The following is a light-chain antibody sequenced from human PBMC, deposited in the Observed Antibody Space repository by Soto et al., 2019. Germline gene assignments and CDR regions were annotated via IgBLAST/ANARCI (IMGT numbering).Light chain of an antibody. CDR2: GAS. Sequence: EIVLTQSPGTLSLSPGERATLSCRASQSVSNSYLAWYQHKPGQAPRLLIYGASSRATGIPDRFCGSGSGTDFSLAISRLEREDCAVYYCQQYGSSPRPFGQGTKLEIK. V-gene: IGKV3-20*01. J-gene: IGKJ2*01. CDR1: QSVSNSY. CDR3: QQYGSSPRP.